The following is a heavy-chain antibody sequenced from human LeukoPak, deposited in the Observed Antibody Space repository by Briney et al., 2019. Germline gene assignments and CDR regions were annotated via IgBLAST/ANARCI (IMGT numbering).Heavy chain of an antibody. V-gene: IGHV4-59*12. Sequence: SETLSLTCTVSGGSISSYYWSWIRQPPGKGLEWIGYIYYSGSTYYNPSLKSRVTISVDTSKNQFSLKLSSVTAADTAVYYCARSFMVVAAIDYWGQGTLVTVSS. CDR2: IYYSGST. J-gene: IGHJ4*02. CDR3: ARSFMVVAAIDY. CDR1: GGSISSYY. D-gene: IGHD2-15*01.